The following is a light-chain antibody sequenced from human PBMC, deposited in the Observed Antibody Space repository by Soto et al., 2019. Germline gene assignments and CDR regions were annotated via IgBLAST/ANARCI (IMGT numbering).Light chain of an antibody. CDR1: QSVSTY. V-gene: IGKV3-11*01. J-gene: IGKJ5*01. CDR3: QQYSDLPMT. CDR2: DTS. Sequence: EIVMTESPATLSVSPGDRATLSCRASQSVSTYLLWYQQKPGQAPRLLIYDTSNRATGIPARFSGSASGTDFTLTISRLEPEDFAVYFCQQYSDLPMTFGQGTRLEIK.